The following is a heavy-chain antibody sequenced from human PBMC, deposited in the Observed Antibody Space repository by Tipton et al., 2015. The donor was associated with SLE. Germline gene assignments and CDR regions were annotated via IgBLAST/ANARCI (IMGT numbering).Heavy chain of an antibody. V-gene: IGHV3-21*01. D-gene: IGHD3-3*01. J-gene: IGHJ5*02. CDR2: ISSSSSYI. Sequence: GSLRLSCAASGFTFSSYSMNWVRQAPGKGLEWVSSISSSSSYIYYADSVKGRFTISRDNAKNSLYLQMNSLRAEDTAVYYCARDVGGRRSGYFNWFDPWGQGTLVTVSS. CDR3: ARDVGGRRSGYFNWFDP. CDR1: GFTFSSYS.